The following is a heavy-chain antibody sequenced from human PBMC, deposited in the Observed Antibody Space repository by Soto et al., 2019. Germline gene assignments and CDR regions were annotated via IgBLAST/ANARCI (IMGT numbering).Heavy chain of an antibody. D-gene: IGHD6-19*01. CDR1: GASITSGDYY. Sequence: QVQLQESGPGLVKPSQTLSLTCTVSGASITSGDYYWSWIHQHPGKGLEWIGYIYYSGSTYYNPSLKSRVTISVDTSKNQFSLQLNSVTAADTAVYYCASSVGGWYFDYWGQGTLVTVPS. CDR3: ASSVGGWYFDY. V-gene: IGHV4-31*03. CDR2: IYYSGST. J-gene: IGHJ4*02.